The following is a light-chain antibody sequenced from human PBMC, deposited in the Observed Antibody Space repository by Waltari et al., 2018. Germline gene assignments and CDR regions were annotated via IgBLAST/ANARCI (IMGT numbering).Light chain of an antibody. V-gene: IGLV2-11*01. J-gene: IGLJ3*02. CDR2: DIN. Sequence: QSALTQPRPVSGSPGQSAPSSGTGTSSYVGGYNYVSWYQQHPDKAPKLIIYDINKRPSGVPDRFSGSKSGNTASLTISGLQAEDEADYYCCSYVGSNIYWVFGGGTKLTVL. CDR3: CSYVGSNIYWV. CDR1: SSYVGGYNY.